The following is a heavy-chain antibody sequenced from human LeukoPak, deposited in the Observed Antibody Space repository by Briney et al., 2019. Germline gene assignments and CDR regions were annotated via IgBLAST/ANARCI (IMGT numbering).Heavy chain of an antibody. CDR2: IYSGDNT. CDR3: AGRRVLDASFDY. V-gene: IGHV3-66*02. D-gene: IGHD3-16*01. Sequence: GGSLRLSCATSGFTVSSNYMSWVRQAPGKGLEWVSVIYSGDNTYYVESVKGRFTISRDNSKNTLFLQMNRLRAEDTAVYYCAGRRVLDASFDYWGQGTLVTVSS. J-gene: IGHJ4*02. CDR1: GFTVSSNY.